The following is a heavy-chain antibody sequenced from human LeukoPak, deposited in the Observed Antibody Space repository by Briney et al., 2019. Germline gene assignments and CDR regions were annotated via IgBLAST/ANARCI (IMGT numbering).Heavy chain of an antibody. CDR1: GGSISSINW. D-gene: IGHD3-22*01. J-gene: IGHJ4*02. Sequence: SGTLSLTCAVSGGSISSINWWSWVRQPPGKGLEWIGEIYNSGSTNYNPSLKSRVTISVDTSKNQFSLKLSSVTAADTAVYYCARRVYYYDSSGYIALFDYWGQGTLVTVSS. CDR3: ARRVYYYDSSGYIALFDY. CDR2: IYNSGST. V-gene: IGHV4-4*02.